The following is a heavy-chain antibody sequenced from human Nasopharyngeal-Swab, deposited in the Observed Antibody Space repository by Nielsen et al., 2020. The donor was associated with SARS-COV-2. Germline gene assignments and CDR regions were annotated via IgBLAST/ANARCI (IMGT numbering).Heavy chain of an antibody. Sequence: GASLKISCVASGFTFSGYTMNWVRQAPVKGLEWISSISSTTPYIYYADSVKGRFTISRDNAKNSLYLQMNFLRVEDTAMYYCARDTGGPPNYFDPWGQGTLVTVSS. CDR1: GFTFSGYT. J-gene: IGHJ5*02. D-gene: IGHD1-7*01. V-gene: IGHV3-21*01. CDR2: ISSTTPYI. CDR3: ARDTGGPPNYFDP.